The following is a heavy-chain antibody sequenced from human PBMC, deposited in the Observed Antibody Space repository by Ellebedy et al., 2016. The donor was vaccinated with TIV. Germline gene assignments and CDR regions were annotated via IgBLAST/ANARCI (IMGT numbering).Heavy chain of an antibody. CDR1: EYTFTSYY. Sequence: AASVKVSCKASEYTFTSYYMHWVRQAPGQGLEWMGIINPSDSSTSYAQNFQGRVTMTRDTSTSTVYTELSSLRSEDTAVYYCARDTAVAGTGYFDLWGRGTLVTVSS. D-gene: IGHD6-19*01. CDR3: ARDTAVAGTGYFDL. CDR2: INPSDSST. V-gene: IGHV1-46*01. J-gene: IGHJ2*01.